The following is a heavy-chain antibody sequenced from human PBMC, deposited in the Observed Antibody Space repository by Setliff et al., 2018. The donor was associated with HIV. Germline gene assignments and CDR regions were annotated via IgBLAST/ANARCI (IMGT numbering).Heavy chain of an antibody. J-gene: IGHJ6*02. CDR3: AGGWGGQDSNYYGMDV. Sequence: GASVKVSCKASGYTFTSYYMHWVRQAPGQGLEWMGVINPGGGTIRYEQKFQGRVTMTRDTSTSTVYMELSSLRSEDTAMYYCAGGWGGQDSNYYGMDVWGQGTTVTVSS. D-gene: IGHD3-16*01. CDR2: INPGGGTI. V-gene: IGHV1-46*01. CDR1: GYTFTSYY.